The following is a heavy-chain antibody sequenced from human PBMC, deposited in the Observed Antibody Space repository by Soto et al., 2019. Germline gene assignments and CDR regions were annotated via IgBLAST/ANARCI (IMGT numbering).Heavy chain of an antibody. CDR3: ARAGKYYGSGSYFPYNWFDP. D-gene: IGHD3-10*01. Sequence: WGSLRLSCAASGFTFSSYWMSWVRQAPGKGLEWVANIKQDGSEKYYVDSVKGRFTISRDNAKNSLYLQMNSLRAEDTAVYYCARAGKYYGSGSYFPYNWFDPWGQGTLVTVSS. CDR2: IKQDGSEK. J-gene: IGHJ5*02. CDR1: GFTFSSYW. V-gene: IGHV3-7*01.